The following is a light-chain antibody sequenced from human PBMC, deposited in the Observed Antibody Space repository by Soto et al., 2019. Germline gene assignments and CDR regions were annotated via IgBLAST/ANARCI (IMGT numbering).Light chain of an antibody. CDR1: QSVSSN. CDR3: QQRSSWPLT. Sequence: EIVLTESPGTLSLSPGERATLSCRASQSVSSNFLAWYQQKPGQAPRLLIHGATTRATGIPARFSGSGSGTEFTLTISSLQSEDFAVYYCQQRSSWPLTFGGGTKVDIK. V-gene: IGKV3-15*01. CDR2: GAT. J-gene: IGKJ4*01.